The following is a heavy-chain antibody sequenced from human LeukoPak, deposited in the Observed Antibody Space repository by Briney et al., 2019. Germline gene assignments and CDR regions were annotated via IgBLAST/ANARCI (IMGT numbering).Heavy chain of an antibody. CDR2: ISGDGGRT. D-gene: IGHD6-13*01. CDR3: AKVHYSSSWYALGY. Sequence: GGSLRLSCAASGFTFDDYAMHWVRQAPGKGLEWVYLISGDGGRTYYADSVKGRFTISRDNSKNSLYLQMDSLRTEDTALYYCAKVHYSSSWYALGYWGQGTLVTVSS. V-gene: IGHV3-43*02. CDR1: GFTFDDYA. J-gene: IGHJ4*02.